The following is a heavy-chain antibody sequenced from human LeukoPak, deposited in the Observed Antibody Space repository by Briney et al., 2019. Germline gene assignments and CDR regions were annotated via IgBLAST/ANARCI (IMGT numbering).Heavy chain of an antibody. CDR2: IRSDGSST. D-gene: IGHD1-26*01. J-gene: IGHJ4*02. V-gene: IGHV3-74*01. CDR3: AKDLGRYRNNYFDY. Sequence: GGSLRLSCAASGFTFSVFWMHWVRQAPGKGLEWVSRIRSDGSSTTYADSVKGRFTISRDNAKNTLYLQMSSLRADDTAVYYCAKDLGRYRNNYFDYWGQGTLVTVSS. CDR1: GFTFSVFW.